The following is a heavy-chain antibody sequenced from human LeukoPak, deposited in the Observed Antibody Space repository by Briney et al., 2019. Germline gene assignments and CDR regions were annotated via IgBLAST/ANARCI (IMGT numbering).Heavy chain of an antibody. CDR2: ISGGSGNI. J-gene: IGHJ4*02. CDR3: AKVTTYYCGSRSTNDY. D-gene: IGHD3-10*01. CDR1: GFTFRSHA. V-gene: IGHV3-23*01. Sequence: GGSLRLSCAASGFTFRSHAMNWVRQAPGKGLEWVSGISGGSGNIYYADSVKGRFTISRDNSDNTLYLQMNSLRAEDTAVFYCAKVTTYYCGSRSTNDYWGQGTLVTVSS.